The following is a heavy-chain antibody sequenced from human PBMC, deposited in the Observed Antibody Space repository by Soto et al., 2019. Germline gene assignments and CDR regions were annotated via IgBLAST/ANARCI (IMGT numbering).Heavy chain of an antibody. CDR2: IYYSGST. Sequence: SETLSLTCTVSGGSISSRGYYWGWIRQPPGKGLEWIGTIYYSGSTYYNPSLKSRVTISVDTSKNQFSLKLSPVTAADTAVYYCARGYGRNFDYWGQGTLVTVSS. CDR1: GGSISSRGYY. J-gene: IGHJ4*02. V-gene: IGHV4-39*01. CDR3: ARGYGRNFDY. D-gene: IGHD5-18*01.